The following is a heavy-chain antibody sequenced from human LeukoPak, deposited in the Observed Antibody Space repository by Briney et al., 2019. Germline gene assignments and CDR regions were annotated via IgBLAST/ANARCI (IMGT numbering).Heavy chain of an antibody. Sequence: GASVKVSCKASGYTFTSYYMHWVRQAPGQGLEWMGIINPSGGSTSYAQKFQGRVTITRNTSISTAYMELSSLRSEDTAVYYCAREGSGAAALDYWGQGTLVTVSS. CDR1: GYTFTSYY. V-gene: IGHV1-46*01. D-gene: IGHD6-13*01. CDR3: AREGSGAAALDY. J-gene: IGHJ4*02. CDR2: INPSGGST.